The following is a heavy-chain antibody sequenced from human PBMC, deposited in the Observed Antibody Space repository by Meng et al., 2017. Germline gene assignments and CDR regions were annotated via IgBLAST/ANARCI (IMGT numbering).Heavy chain of an antibody. CDR1: GYTFTSYD. CDR2: MNPNSGNT. Sequence: QVRLVRSGAEVKQPGASVKVSRKASGYTFTSYDINWVRQATGQGLEWMGWMNPNSGNTGYAQKFQGRVTTTRNTSISTAYMELSSLRSEDTAVYYCARLGARGYSGYTPYYFYYWGQGTLVTVSS. V-gene: IGHV1-8*01. CDR3: ARLGARGYSGYTPYYFYY. D-gene: IGHD5-12*01. J-gene: IGHJ4*02.